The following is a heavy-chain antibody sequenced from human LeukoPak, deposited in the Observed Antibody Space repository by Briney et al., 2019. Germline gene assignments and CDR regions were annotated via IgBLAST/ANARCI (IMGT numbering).Heavy chain of an antibody. CDR2: INQSGRT. V-gene: IGHV4-34*01. J-gene: IGHJ4*02. CDR3: ATKKSVAVAANPPYFDY. D-gene: IGHD6-19*01. CDR1: GGSFSGYY. Sequence: PSETLSLTCGVYGGSFSGYYWSWIREPPGRGLEWIGEINQSGRTNYNPSLKSRVTISVDTSKNQFSLKLSSVTAADTGVYYCATKKSVAVAANPPYFDYGGQGTLVTVSS.